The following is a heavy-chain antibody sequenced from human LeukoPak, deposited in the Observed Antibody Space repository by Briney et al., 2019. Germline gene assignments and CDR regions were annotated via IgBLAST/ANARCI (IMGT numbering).Heavy chain of an antibody. J-gene: IGHJ4*02. V-gene: IGHV7-4-1*02. Sequence: GASVKVSCKASGYTFTSYAMTWGRQAPGQGLEWMGWINTNTGNPTYAQGFTGRFVFSLDTSVSTAYLQISSLKAEDTAVYYCARDLAVVPAAMLDYWGQGTLVTVSS. D-gene: IGHD2-2*01. CDR2: INTNTGNP. CDR3: ARDLAVVPAAMLDY. CDR1: GYTFTSYA.